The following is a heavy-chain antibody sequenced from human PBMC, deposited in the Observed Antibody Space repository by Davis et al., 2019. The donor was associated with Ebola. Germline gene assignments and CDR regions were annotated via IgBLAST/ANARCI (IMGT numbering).Heavy chain of an antibody. J-gene: IGHJ4*02. CDR2: IIPIFGTA. Sequence: SVKVSCKASGGTFSSYAISWVRQAPGQGLEWMGGIIPIFGTANYAQKFQGRVTITADESTSTAYMELSSLRSEDTAVYYCARAHYYDSSGKWDYWGQGSLVTVSS. D-gene: IGHD3-22*01. V-gene: IGHV1-69*13. CDR1: GGTFSSYA. CDR3: ARAHYYDSSGKWDY.